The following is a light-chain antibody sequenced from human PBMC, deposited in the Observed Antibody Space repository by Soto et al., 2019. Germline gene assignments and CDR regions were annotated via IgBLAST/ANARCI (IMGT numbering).Light chain of an antibody. Sequence: EIVLTQSPATLSLSPGERATLSCRASQSVSSYLAWYQQKPGQAPRLLIYDASNSATGIPARFSGSGSGTDFTLTISSLDPEDFAVYYCQQRSKYTFGQGTKLEIK. CDR1: QSVSSY. CDR2: DAS. CDR3: QQRSKYT. V-gene: IGKV3-11*01. J-gene: IGKJ2*01.